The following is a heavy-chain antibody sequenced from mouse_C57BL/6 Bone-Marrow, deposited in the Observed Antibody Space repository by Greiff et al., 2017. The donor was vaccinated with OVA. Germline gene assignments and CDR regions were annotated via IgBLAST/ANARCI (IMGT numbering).Heavy chain of an antibody. CDR3: ARRDDGYYIAY. CDR1: GYTFTSYW. CDR2: IDPSDSYT. V-gene: IGHV1-50*01. J-gene: IGHJ3*01. D-gene: IGHD2-3*01. Sequence: VQLQQPGAELVKPGASVKLSCKASGYTFTSYWMQWVKQRPGQGLEWIGEIDPSDSYTNYNQKFKGKATLTVDTSSSTAYMQLSSLTPEDSAVYYCARRDDGYYIAYWGQGTLVTVSA.